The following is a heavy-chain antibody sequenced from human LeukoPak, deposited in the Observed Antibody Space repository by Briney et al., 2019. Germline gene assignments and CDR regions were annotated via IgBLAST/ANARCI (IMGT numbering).Heavy chain of an antibody. Sequence: GESLKISCKGSGYSFTSYWIGWVRQMPGKGLEWMGIIYPGDSDTRYSPSFQGQVTISADKSISTAYLQWSSLKASGTAMYYCARVRYDSSGYIDYWGQGTLVTVSS. CDR3: ARVRYDSSGYIDY. D-gene: IGHD3-22*01. CDR1: GYSFTSYW. CDR2: IYPGDSDT. J-gene: IGHJ4*02. V-gene: IGHV5-51*01.